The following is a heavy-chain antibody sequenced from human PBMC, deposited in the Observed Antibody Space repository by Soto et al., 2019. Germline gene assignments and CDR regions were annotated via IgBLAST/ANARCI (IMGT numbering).Heavy chain of an antibody. V-gene: IGHV3-11*03. CDR1: GFTFSDYY. Sequence: GGSLRLSCAASGFTFSDYYMSWIRQAPGKGLEWVSYISSSSSYTNYADSVKGRFTISRDNAKNSLYLQMNSLRAEDTAVYYCARHPKWLPTHSDYWGQGTLVTVS. D-gene: IGHD3-22*01. J-gene: IGHJ4*02. CDR2: ISSSSSYT. CDR3: ARHPKWLPTHSDY.